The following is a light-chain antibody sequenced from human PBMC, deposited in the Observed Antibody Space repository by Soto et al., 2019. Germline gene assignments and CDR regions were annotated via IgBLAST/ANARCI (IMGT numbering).Light chain of an antibody. Sequence: QSVRTQPRAGSGSPGQSVAGPRTRTSSDFCGYNYVSWYQQHPGKAPKRMIYDVNKRPSGVPDRLSGSKSGNTASLTISGLQAEDEAASSCWLYARTLYDSRTGTKVP. CDR3: WLYARTLYD. CDR2: DVN. J-gene: IGLJ1*01. V-gene: IGLV2-11*01. CDR1: SSDFCGYNY.